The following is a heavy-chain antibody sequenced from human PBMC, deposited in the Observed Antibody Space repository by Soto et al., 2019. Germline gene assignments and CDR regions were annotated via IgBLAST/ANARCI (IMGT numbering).Heavy chain of an antibody. V-gene: IGHV6-1*01. Sequence: QTLSLNRGISGDSVSSNTAAWNWIRSSPSRGLEWLGRTYYRSNWRHDYAVSVKSRITVNPDTSKNHFSLQLNSVTPDDTAVYYCARGVAGTGFDLWGQGTLVTGSS. D-gene: IGHD6-19*01. CDR2: TYYRSNWRH. CDR1: GDSVSSNTAA. CDR3: ARGVAGTGFDL. J-gene: IGHJ4*02.